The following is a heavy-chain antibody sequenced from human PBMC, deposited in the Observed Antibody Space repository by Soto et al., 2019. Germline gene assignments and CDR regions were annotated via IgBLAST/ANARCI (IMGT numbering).Heavy chain of an antibody. CDR3: ARDAGSWGY. Sequence: EVQLVESGGGLVQPGGSLRLSCAASGFTFTTYSMNWVRQAPGKGLEWVLYISSSNSTTYYADSVKGRFTISRDNAKNSQYLQMNSLRDEYTAVYYCARDAGSWGYWGQGTLVTVSS. CDR2: ISSSNSTT. CDR1: GFTFTTYS. D-gene: IGHD3-10*01. V-gene: IGHV3-48*02. J-gene: IGHJ4*02.